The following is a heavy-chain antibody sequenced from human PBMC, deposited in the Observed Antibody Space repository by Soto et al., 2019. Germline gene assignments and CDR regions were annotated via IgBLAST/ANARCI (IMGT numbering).Heavy chain of an antibody. Sequence: TGGSLRLSCAVSGFTFISYGMHFVRHSPVKGLEWVAFISYDGSEKYYADSVKGRFTISRDNSKNTLYLQMNSLRAEDTAVFYCAKAGGPTYNYYGVEVWGQGTTVTVSS. J-gene: IGHJ6*02. CDR3: AKAGGPTYNYYGVEV. V-gene: IGHV3-30*18. CDR2: ISYDGSEK. CDR1: GFTFISYG. D-gene: IGHD1-1*01.